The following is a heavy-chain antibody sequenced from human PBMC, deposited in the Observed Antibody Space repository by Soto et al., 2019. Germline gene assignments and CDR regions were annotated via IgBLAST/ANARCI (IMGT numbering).Heavy chain of an antibody. CDR2: ISGDGRST. J-gene: IGHJ3*02. Sequence: EVQLVESGGGLVQPGGSPRLSCAASGFTFSTYAMHWVRQAPGKGLEYVSLISGDGRSTYYANSVKGRFTISRDNSKNPLYLQMGSLRAEDMAVYYCARVCSTPSCYGAFDIWGQGTMVIVSS. CDR1: GFTFSTYA. CDR3: ARVCSTPSCYGAFDI. D-gene: IGHD2-2*01. V-gene: IGHV3-64*01.